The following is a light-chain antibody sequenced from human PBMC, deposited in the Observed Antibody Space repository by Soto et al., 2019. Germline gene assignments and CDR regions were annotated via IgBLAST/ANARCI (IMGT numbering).Light chain of an antibody. CDR1: QSISSW. V-gene: IGKV1-5*03. CDR3: QQYHSNPLT. Sequence: DIPMTQSPSTLSASVGDRVTITCRASQSISSWLAWYQQKPGRAPNLLIYKASNLESGVPSRFSGSGSGTEFTLTISSLQPEDFATYYCQQYHSNPLTFGGGTKVEIK. CDR2: KAS. J-gene: IGKJ4*01.